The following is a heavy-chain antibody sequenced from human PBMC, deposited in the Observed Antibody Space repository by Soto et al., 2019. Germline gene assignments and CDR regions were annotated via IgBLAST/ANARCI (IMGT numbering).Heavy chain of an antibody. D-gene: IGHD2-2*01. V-gene: IGHV1-69*12. Sequence: QVQLVQSGAEVKKPGASVKVSCKASGGTFSSYAISWVRQAPGPGLEWLGGIIHIFGTANYAQKFQGRVTITADESASTAYMELSSLRSEDTGVYYCARHVPAAGYYYGMDVCGQGTTVTVSS. CDR1: GGTFSSYA. J-gene: IGHJ6*02. CDR3: ARHVPAAGYYYGMDV. CDR2: IIHIFGTA.